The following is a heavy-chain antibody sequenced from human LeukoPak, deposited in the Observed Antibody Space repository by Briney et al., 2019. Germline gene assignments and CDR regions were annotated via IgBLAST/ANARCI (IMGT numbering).Heavy chain of an antibody. CDR3: ARERERYDSSGYYGHYYYYGMDV. CDR1: GFTFRNYV. CDR2: ISYDGSNK. Sequence: GGSLGLSCAASGFTFRNYVIHWVRQAPGKGLEWVAVISYDGSNKYYADSVKGRFTISRDNSKNTLYLQMNSLRAEDTAVYYCARERERYDSSGYYGHYYYYGMDVWGQGTTVTVSS. J-gene: IGHJ6*02. V-gene: IGHV3-30-3*01. D-gene: IGHD3-22*01.